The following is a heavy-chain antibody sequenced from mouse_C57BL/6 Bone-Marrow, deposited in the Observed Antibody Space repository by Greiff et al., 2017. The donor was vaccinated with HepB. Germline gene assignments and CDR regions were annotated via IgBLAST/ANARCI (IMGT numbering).Heavy chain of an antibody. J-gene: IGHJ4*01. CDR1: GFTFTDYY. CDR3: ARSMVKRGYYAMDY. Sequence: LVESGGGLVQPGGSLSLSCAASGFTFTDYYMSWVRQPPGKALEWLGFIRNKANGYTTEYSASVKGRFNISRDNSQSILYLQMNALRAEDSATYYCARSMVKRGYYAMDYWGQGTSVTVSS. D-gene: IGHD2-2*01. V-gene: IGHV7-3*01. CDR2: IRNKANGYTT.